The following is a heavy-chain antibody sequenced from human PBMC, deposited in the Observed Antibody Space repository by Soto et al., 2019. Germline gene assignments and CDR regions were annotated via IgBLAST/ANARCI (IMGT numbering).Heavy chain of an antibody. V-gene: IGHV2-5*02. CDR2: IYWDDDN. CDR3: AHRFDWYYFDY. Sequence: SGPTLVNPTQTLTLTCTFSGFSLSTSEGGVGWFRQPPGKALEWLALIYWDDDNRYSPSLKTRLTIAKDTSKSKVVLTMTNMDPVDTATYYCAHRFDWYYFDYWGQGTLVTVSS. CDR1: GFSLSTSEGG. D-gene: IGHD3-9*01. J-gene: IGHJ4*02.